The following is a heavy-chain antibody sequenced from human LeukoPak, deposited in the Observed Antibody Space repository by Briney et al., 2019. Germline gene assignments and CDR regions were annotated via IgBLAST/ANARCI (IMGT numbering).Heavy chain of an antibody. V-gene: IGHV4-59*08. CDR3: ARLYDSSGYYYAEYFQH. CDR2: IYYSGST. D-gene: IGHD3-22*01. Sequence: SETLSLTCTVSGGSISSYYWSWIRQPPGKGLEWIGYIYYSGSTYYNPSLKSRVTISVDTSKNQFSLKLSSVTAADTAVYYCARLYDSSGYYYAEYFQHWGQGTLVTVSS. J-gene: IGHJ1*01. CDR1: GGSISSYY.